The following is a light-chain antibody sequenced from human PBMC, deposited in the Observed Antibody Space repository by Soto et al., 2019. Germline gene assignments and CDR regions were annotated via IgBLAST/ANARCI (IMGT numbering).Light chain of an antibody. CDR1: QNISIY. Sequence: DIQMTQSPSSLSASVGDRVTISCRASQNISIYLNWYPQKPGKAPKLLIYTASSLEGGVPSRISGSGSGTDFTLTISSLQPEDSATYYCQQSYSTLVTFGPGTKVDVK. CDR2: TAS. J-gene: IGKJ3*01. CDR3: QQSYSTLVT. V-gene: IGKV1-39*01.